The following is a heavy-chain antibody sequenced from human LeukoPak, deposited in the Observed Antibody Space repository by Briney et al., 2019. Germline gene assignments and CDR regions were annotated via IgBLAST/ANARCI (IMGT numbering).Heavy chain of an antibody. CDR1: SFSCCNYW. CDR3: ARDIVSGSGSLDY. CDR2: VKSDGSNP. V-gene: IGHV3-74*01. Sequence: GVYLRRYCAASSFSCCNYWMHWVRQAPGKGLVWVSRVKSDGSNPSYADSVKGRFTISRDNAENMLYLQMNTLGAEDTAVYYCARDIVSGSGSLDYWGQGTLVTVSS. D-gene: IGHD3-10*01. J-gene: IGHJ4*02.